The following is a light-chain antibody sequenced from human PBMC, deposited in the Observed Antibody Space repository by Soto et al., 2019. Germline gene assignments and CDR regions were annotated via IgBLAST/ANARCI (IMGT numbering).Light chain of an antibody. J-gene: IGKJ1*01. CDR2: DAS. CDR1: QSVGTY. CDR3: QQYNNWPPGT. Sequence: EIVLTQTPATLSLSPGERATLSCRASQSVGTYLAWYQQRPGQAPRLLIYDASNRATGIPVRFSGSGSGTDFTLTIGSLEPEDFAVYYCQQYNNWPPGTFGQGTKVEIK. V-gene: IGKV3-11*01.